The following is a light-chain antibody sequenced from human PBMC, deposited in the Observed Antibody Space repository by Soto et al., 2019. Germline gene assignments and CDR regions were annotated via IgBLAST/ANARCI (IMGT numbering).Light chain of an antibody. CDR1: QSLSRA. V-gene: IGKV1-39*01. J-gene: IGKJ4*01. Sequence: DIPMTQSPSSLSASEGDRVTLTCRASQSLSRALNWYQQKPGRAPKLLMYGASNLQNGVPSRFSGSGSGTDFNLTISNLQPEDFATSYCQQSYVTPRTFGGGTKVEIK. CDR3: QQSYVTPRT. CDR2: GAS.